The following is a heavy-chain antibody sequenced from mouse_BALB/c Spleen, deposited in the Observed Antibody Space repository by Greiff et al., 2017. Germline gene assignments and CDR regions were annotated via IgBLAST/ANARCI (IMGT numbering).Heavy chain of an antibody. CDR3: NARNYGNYVGAMDY. J-gene: IGHJ4*01. V-gene: IGHV14-4*02. CDR2: IDPENGDT. CDR1: GLNIKDYY. Sequence: VQLQQSGAELVRSGASVKLSCTASGLNIKDYYMHWVKQRPEQGLEWIGWIDPENGDTEYAPKFQGKATMTADTSSNTAYLQLSSLTSEDTAVYYCNARNYGNYVGAMDYWGQGTSVTVSS. D-gene: IGHD2-1*01.